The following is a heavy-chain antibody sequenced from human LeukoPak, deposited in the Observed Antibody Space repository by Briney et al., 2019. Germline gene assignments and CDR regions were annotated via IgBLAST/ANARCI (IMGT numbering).Heavy chain of an antibody. CDR1: GGTFIHYP. CDR2: IIPIFGTA. Sequence: ASVKVSCLHCGGTFIHYPICSVGAAPGQGLEWMGGIIPIFGTANYAQKFQGRITITADEFTSTAYTELSSQRSEDAAVYYCAINGYSWGQGTLVTVSS. CDR3: AINGYS. D-gene: IGHD5-18*01. V-gene: IGHV1-69*13. J-gene: IGHJ4*02.